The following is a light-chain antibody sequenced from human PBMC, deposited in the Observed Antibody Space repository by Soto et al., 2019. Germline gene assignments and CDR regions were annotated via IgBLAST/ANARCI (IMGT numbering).Light chain of an antibody. J-gene: IGLJ1*01. CDR2: DVS. CDR3: SSYTTSNTRQIV. CDR1: SSDVGGYNY. Sequence: QSVLTQPASVSGSPGQSITISCTGTSSDVGGYNYVSWYQHHPGKAPKLMIFDVSNRPSGVSNRFSGSKSGNTASLTISGLQPEDEADYYCSSYTTSNTRQIVFGTVTRSPS. V-gene: IGLV2-14*03.